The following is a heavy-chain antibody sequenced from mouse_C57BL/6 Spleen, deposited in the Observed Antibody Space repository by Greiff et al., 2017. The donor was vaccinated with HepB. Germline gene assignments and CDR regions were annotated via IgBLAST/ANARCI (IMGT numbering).Heavy chain of an antibody. J-gene: IGHJ4*01. D-gene: IGHD1-1*01. CDR2: IWWDDDK. Sequence: QVTLKVSGPGILQPSQTLSLTCSFSGFSLSTFGMGVGWIRQPSGKGLEWLAHIWWDDDKYYNPALKSRLTISKDTSKNQVFLKIANVDTADTATYYCARIAEGFTTVVRAMDYWGQGTSVTVSS. CDR3: ARIAEGFTTVVRAMDY. V-gene: IGHV8-8*01. CDR1: GFSLSTFGMG.